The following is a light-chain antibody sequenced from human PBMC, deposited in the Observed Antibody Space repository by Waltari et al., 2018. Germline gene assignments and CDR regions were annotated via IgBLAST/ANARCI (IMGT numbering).Light chain of an antibody. CDR2: DAS. CDR3: QQRSNRPPWT. V-gene: IGKV3-11*01. CDR1: QRVRSY. Sequence: EIVLTQSPATLSLSPGERATLSCRASQRVRSYLAWYQQTPGQAPRLLIYDASNRATGIPARFSGSGSGTDFTLTINSLEPEDFAVYYCQQRSNRPPWTFGQGTRVEIK. J-gene: IGKJ1*01.